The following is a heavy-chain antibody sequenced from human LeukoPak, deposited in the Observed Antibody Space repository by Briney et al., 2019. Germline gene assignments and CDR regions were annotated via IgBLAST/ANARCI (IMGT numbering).Heavy chain of an antibody. J-gene: IGHJ5*02. CDR2: IYYSGST. V-gene: IGHV4-59*01. Sequence: SETLSLTCSVSGGSMRSNYWSLIRQPPGKGLEWIGNIYYSGSTNYNPSLKSQVTISIDPSKNQFSLKLSSVTAADTAIYYCVKDNGRWFDPWGQGTLVIVSS. CDR3: VKDNGRWFDP. CDR1: GGSMRSNY. D-gene: IGHD1-26*01.